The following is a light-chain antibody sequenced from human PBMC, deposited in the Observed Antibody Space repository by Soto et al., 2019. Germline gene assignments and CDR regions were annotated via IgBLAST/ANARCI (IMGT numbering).Light chain of an antibody. CDR2: EVS. CDR1: SSDIGVYNY. J-gene: IGLJ2*01. Sequence: QTVVTQPASVSGSPGQSITISCTGTSSDIGVYNYVSWYQQHPGKAPKLMIYEVSNRPSGVSNRFSGSKSGNTASLTISGLQAEDEADYYCSSYTTSSTLNVVFGGGTKVTVL. V-gene: IGLV2-14*01. CDR3: SSYTTSSTLNVV.